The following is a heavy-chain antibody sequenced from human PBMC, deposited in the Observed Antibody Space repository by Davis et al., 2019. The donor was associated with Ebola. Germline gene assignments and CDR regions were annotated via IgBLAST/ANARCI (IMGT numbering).Heavy chain of an antibody. V-gene: IGHV3-48*02. Sequence: GESLKISCAASGFTFNIFSMNWVCQAPGKGLEWFSYISASSSTIYYADSVKGRFTISRDNAKKSLYLQMNSLRDGETDLYYCAREGDGYGVEAFDFWGQGILVAVSS. CDR3: AREGDGYGVEAFDF. D-gene: IGHD5-24*01. CDR1: GFTFNIFS. CDR2: ISASSSTI. J-gene: IGHJ3*01.